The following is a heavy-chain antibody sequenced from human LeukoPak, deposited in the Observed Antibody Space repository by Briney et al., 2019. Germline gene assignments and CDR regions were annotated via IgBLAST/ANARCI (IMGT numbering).Heavy chain of an antibody. CDR2: ISAYNGNT. V-gene: IGHV1-18*01. CDR1: GYTFTSYG. D-gene: IGHD2-2*01. CDR3: ARYGGYCSSTSCLYYFDY. Sequence: GASVKVSCKASGYTFTSYGISWVRQAPGQGLELMGWISAYNGNTNYAQKLQGRVTMTTDTSTSTAYMELRSLRSDDTAVYYCARYGGYCSSTSCLYYFDYWGQGTLVTVSS. J-gene: IGHJ4*02.